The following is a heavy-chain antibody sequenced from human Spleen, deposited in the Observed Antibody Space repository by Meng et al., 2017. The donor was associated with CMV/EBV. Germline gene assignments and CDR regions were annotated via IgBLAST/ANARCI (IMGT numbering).Heavy chain of an antibody. CDR3: ARLDYLDSSGYRSRYHWFDP. V-gene: IGHV5-51*01. D-gene: IGHD3-22*01. Sequence: GESLKISCKGSGFTFTSHWIGWVRQMPGKGLEWMGVISPGDSNTIYSPSFQGQVTISADKSISTAYLQWSSLKASDTAMYYCARLDYLDSSGYRSRYHWFDPWGQGALVTVSS. CDR2: ISPGDSNT. CDR1: GFTFTSHW. J-gene: IGHJ5*02.